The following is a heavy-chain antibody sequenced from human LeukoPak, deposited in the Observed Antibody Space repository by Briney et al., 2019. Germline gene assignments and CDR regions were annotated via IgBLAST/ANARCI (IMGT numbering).Heavy chain of an antibody. CDR2: IYYSGST. Sequence: PSETLSLTCTVSGGSISSGGYYWSWIRQHPGKGLEWIGYIYYSGSTYYNPSLKSRVTISVDTSKNQFSLKLSSVTAADTAVYYCGGYSSYFDAFDNWGQGTMVTVFS. J-gene: IGHJ3*02. CDR3: GGYSSYFDAFDN. V-gene: IGHV4-31*03. CDR1: GGSISSGGYY. D-gene: IGHD4-11*01.